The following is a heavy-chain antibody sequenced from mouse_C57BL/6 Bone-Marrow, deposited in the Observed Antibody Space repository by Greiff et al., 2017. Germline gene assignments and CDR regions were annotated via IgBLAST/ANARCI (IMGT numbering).Heavy chain of an antibody. V-gene: IGHV1-50*01. CDR1: GYTFTSYW. D-gene: IGHD3-3*01. Sequence: QVQLQQPGAELVKPGASVKLSCKASGYTFTSYWMQWVKQRPGQGLEWIGEIDPSDSYTNYNQKFKGKATLTVDTSSSTAYMQLSSLTSEDSAVYYGASEGQLWNYFDYWGQGTTLTVAS. J-gene: IGHJ2*01. CDR3: ASEGQLWNYFDY. CDR2: IDPSDSYT.